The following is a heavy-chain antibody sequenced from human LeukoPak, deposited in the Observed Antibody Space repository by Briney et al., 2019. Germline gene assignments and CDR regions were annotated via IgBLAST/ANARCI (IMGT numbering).Heavy chain of an antibody. CDR3: ARDPYGGPLDY. D-gene: IGHD4-23*01. J-gene: IGHJ4*02. CDR2: ISSSGLTI. Sequence: GGSLRLSCAASGFTFSTYEMNWVRQAPGKGLEWVAYISSSGLTIYYADSVKGRFTISRDNANNSLYLQMNSLRAEDTALYYCARDPYGGPLDYWGQGTLVTVSS. CDR1: GFTFSTYE. V-gene: IGHV3-48*03.